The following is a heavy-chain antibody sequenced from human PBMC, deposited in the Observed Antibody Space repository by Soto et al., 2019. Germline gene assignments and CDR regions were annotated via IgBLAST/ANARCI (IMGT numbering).Heavy chain of an antibody. V-gene: IGHV3-21*01. CDR3: AREMKQLVQEGFLQH. Sequence: GGSLRLSCAASGFTFSSYTMHWVRHAPGKGLEWVSSISTGSSYIYYADSLKGRFTISRDNAGNSLYLQMNSLRAEDTAVYYCAREMKQLVQEGFLQHWGQGTLVTVSS. J-gene: IGHJ1*01. D-gene: IGHD6-13*01. CDR2: ISTGSSYI. CDR1: GFTFSSYT.